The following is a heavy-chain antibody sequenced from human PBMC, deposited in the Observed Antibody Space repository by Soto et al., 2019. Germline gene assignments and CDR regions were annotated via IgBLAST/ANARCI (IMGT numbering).Heavy chain of an antibody. V-gene: IGHV4-39*01. D-gene: IGHD5-12*01. J-gene: IGHJ4*02. CDR1: GGSISRSNYY. CDR2: IFYSANT. CDR3: ARTQSGYGANDPTRFDY. Sequence: SETLSLTCTVSGGSISRSNYYWGWIRQPPGKGLEWIGSIFYSANTHYNPSLQSRVAISVDTSKKQFSLRLTSVTAADTAVYYCARTQSGYGANDPTRFDYWGQGTLVTVSS.